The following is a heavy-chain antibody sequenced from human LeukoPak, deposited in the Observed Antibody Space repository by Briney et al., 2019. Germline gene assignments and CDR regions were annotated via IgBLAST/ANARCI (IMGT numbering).Heavy chain of an antibody. V-gene: IGHV3-48*03. J-gene: IGHJ5*02. D-gene: IGHD6-13*01. CDR3: ARGAAGGMYNWFDP. CDR2: MSSRGSII. Sequence: PGGSLRLSCAASGFTFSSYEMNWVRQAPGKGLEWVSYMSSRGSIIFYADSVKGRFTISRENAKNSLYLQMESLIIEHTAVYYCARGAAGGMYNWFDPWGQGTLVTVSS. CDR1: GFTFSSYE.